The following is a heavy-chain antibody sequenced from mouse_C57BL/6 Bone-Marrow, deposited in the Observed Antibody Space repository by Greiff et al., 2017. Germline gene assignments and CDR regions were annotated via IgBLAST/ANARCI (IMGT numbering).Heavy chain of an antibody. Sequence: VQLQQSGAELVKPGASVKMSCKASGYTFTSYWITWVKQRPGQGLEWIGDICPGSGSTNYNEKFKSKATLTVDTSSSTAYMQLSSLTSEDSAVYCCARPYYSNYWYFDVWGTGTTVTVSS. J-gene: IGHJ1*03. D-gene: IGHD2-5*01. CDR3: ARPYYSNYWYFDV. CDR1: GYTFTSYW. CDR2: ICPGSGST. V-gene: IGHV1-55*01.